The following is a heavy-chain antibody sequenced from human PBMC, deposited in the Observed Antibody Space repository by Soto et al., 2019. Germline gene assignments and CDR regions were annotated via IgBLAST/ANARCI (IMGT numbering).Heavy chain of an antibody. CDR1: GFTFSSYS. V-gene: IGHV3-21*01. J-gene: IGHJ4*02. CDR2: ISSSSSYI. D-gene: IGHD3-10*01. CDR3: ARDLDVYYGSGSYYGY. Sequence: GGSLRLSCAASGFTFSSYSMNWVRQAPGKGLEWVSSISSSSSYIYYADSVKGRFTISRDNAKNSLYLQMNSLRAEDTAVYYCARDLDVYYGSGSYYGYWGQGTLVTVSS.